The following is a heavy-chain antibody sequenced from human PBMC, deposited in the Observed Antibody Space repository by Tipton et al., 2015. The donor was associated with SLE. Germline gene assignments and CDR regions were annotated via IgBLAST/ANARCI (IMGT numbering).Heavy chain of an antibody. CDR1: GGSISSHY. J-gene: IGHJ4*02. V-gene: IGHV4-59*11. D-gene: IGHD1-26*01. CDR2: IYYSGST. Sequence: TLSLTCTVSGGSISSHYWSWIRQPPGKGLEWIGYIYYSGSTNYNPSLKSRVTISVDTSKNQFSLKLSSVTAADTAVYYCARGLRSGVVGATPGYWGQGTLVTASS. CDR3: ARGLRSGVVGATPGY.